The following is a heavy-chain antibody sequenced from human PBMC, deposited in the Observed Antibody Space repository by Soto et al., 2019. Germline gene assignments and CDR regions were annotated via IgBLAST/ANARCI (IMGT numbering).Heavy chain of an antibody. Sequence: QVNLVQSGVEVKTPGASVKVSCQASGYTFFTYDISWVRQAPGQGLEWMGGISTYSGDTKQATKFQGRVTMTTDTSTTTASLELRSLRADDTAVYYCARHHGPTTSENWFEPWGQGTLVTVSS. CDR2: ISTYSGDT. CDR3: ARHHGPTTSENWFEP. V-gene: IGHV1-18*01. D-gene: IGHD5-12*01. CDR1: GYTFFTYD. J-gene: IGHJ5*02.